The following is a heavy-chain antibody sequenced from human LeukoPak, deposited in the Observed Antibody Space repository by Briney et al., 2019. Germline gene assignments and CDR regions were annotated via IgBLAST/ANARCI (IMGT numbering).Heavy chain of an antibody. V-gene: IGHV3-21*01. Sequence: PGGSLRLSCAASGFTFSSYSMNWVRQAPEKGLEWVSSINSDSRLMYYAESVKGRFTISRDNARNSLYLQLNSLRAEDTAVYFCVRDLFDDYSLDYWGQGTLVTVSS. D-gene: IGHD3-16*01. CDR2: INSDSRLM. J-gene: IGHJ4*02. CDR3: VRDLFDDYSLDY. CDR1: GFTFSSYS.